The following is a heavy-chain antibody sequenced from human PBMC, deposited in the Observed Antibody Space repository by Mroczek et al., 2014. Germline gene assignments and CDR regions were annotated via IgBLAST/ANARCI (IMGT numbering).Heavy chain of an antibody. CDR2: IYTSGST. Sequence: QVQLQESGPGLVKPSETLSLTCTVSGGSISSYYWSWIRQPAGKGLEWIGRIYTSGSTNYNPSLKSRVTMSVDTSKNQFSLKLSSVTAADTAVYYCARSGFWSGYARYGMDVWGQGTTVTVSS. CDR1: GGSISSYY. D-gene: IGHD3-3*01. CDR3: ARSGFWSGYARYGMDV. V-gene: IGHV4-4*07. J-gene: IGHJ6*02.